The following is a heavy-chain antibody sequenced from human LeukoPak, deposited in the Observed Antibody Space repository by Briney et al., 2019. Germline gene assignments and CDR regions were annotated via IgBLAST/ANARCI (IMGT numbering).Heavy chain of an antibody. J-gene: IGHJ4*02. CDR3: ARDLRVVAATPGY. Sequence: GGSLRLSCAASGFTFSSYAMHWVRQAPGKGLEWVAVISYDGGNKYYADSVKGRFTISRDNSKNTLYLQMNSLRAEDTAVYYCARDLRVVAATPGYWGQGTLVTVSS. D-gene: IGHD2-15*01. CDR2: ISYDGGNK. CDR1: GFTFSSYA. V-gene: IGHV3-30*01.